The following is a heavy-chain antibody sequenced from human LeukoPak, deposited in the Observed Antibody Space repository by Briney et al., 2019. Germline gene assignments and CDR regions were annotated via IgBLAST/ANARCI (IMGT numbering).Heavy chain of an antibody. CDR3: ARRRSNVRVSSGSYDY. Sequence: SVKVSCKASGGAFSSYAISWVRQAPGQGLEWMGRIIPILGIANYAQKFQGRVTITADKSTSTAYMELSSLRSEDTAVYYCARRRSNVRVSSGSYDYWGQGTLVTVSS. CDR2: IIPILGIA. J-gene: IGHJ4*02. CDR1: GGAFSSYA. V-gene: IGHV1-69*04. D-gene: IGHD6-19*01.